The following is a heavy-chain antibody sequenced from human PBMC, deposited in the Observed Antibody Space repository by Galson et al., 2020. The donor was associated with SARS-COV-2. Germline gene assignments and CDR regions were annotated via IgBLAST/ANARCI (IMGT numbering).Heavy chain of an antibody. CDR3: ARDSGLHGVFDS. D-gene: IGHD3-10*01. CDR2: IIPSLDIK. V-gene: IGHV1-69*04. Sequence: SVKVSCKASGDTFSSDTLSWVRQAPGQGLEWMGRIIPSLDIKSYAQRFQVRVTITADKSTNTAYMEVNSLKSEDTAIYYCARDSGLHGVFDSWGQGTLVTVSS. J-gene: IGHJ5*01. CDR1: GDTFSSDT.